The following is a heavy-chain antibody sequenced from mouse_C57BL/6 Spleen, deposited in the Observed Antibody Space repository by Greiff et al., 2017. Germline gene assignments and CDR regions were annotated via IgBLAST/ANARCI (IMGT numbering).Heavy chain of an antibody. D-gene: IGHD3-2*02. J-gene: IGHJ4*01. V-gene: IGHV1-80*01. CDR1: GYAFSSYW. CDR3: VTAQATWAMDY. CDR2: IYPGDGDT. Sequence: VMLVESGAELVKPGASVKISCKASGYAFSSYWMNWVKQRPGKGLEWIGQIYPGDGDTNYNGKFKGKATLTADKSSSTAYMQLSSLTSEDSAVYFCVTAQATWAMDYWGQGTSVTVSS.